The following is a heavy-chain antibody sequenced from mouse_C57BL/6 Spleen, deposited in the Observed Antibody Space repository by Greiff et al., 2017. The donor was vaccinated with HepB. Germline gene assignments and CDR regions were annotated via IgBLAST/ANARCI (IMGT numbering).Heavy chain of an antibody. D-gene: IGHD1-1*01. CDR3: ARLALVTTRGYVDY. V-gene: IGHV1-81*01. CDR1: GYTFTSYG. Sequence: VQLQQSGAELARPGASVKLSCKASGYTFTSYGISWVKQRTGQGLECIGEIYPRSGNTYYNETFKGKATLTADKSSSTAYMELRSLTSEDSAVYFCARLALVTTRGYVDYWGQGTTLTVSS. J-gene: IGHJ2*01. CDR2: IYPRSGNT.